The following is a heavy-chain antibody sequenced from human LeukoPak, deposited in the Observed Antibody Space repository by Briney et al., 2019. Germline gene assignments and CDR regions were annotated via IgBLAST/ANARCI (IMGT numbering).Heavy chain of an antibody. CDR2: ISYDGSNK. Sequence: PGRSLRLSCAASGLTFSSYGMHWVRQAPGKGLEWVAVISYDGSNKYYADSVKGRFTISRDNSKNTLYLQMNSLRAEDTAVYYCARAQKYSYDAFDIWGQGTMVTVSS. D-gene: IGHD4-11*01. CDR1: GLTFSSYG. V-gene: IGHV3-30*03. CDR3: ARAQKYSYDAFDI. J-gene: IGHJ3*02.